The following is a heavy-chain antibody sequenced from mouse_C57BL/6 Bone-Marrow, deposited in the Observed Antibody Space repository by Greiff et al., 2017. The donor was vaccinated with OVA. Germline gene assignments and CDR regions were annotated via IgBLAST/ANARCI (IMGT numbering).Heavy chain of an antibody. CDR1: GFSLTSYG. Sequence: VKLMESGPGLVQPSQSLSITCTVSGFSLTSYGVHWVRQSPGKGLEWLGVIWRGGSTDYNAAFMSRLSITKDNSKSQVFFKMNSLQADDTAIYYCAKDSSGYVDYFDYWGQGTTLTVSS. V-gene: IGHV2-5*01. CDR3: AKDSSGYVDYFDY. CDR2: IWRGGST. D-gene: IGHD3-2*02. J-gene: IGHJ2*01.